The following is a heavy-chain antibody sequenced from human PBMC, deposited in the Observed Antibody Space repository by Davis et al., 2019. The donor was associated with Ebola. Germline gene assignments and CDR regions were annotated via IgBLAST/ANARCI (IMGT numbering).Heavy chain of an antibody. J-gene: IGHJ6*04. D-gene: IGHD6-19*01. CDR1: GGSTSSYF. CDR3: ARITSESSAWYFYGMDV. Sequence: MPSETLSLTCSVSGGSTSSYFWSWLRQPPGKGLEWIGYVYYGGNTNYNASLKSRVTISLDTSKNQFSLNLRSVTAADTAVYYCARITSESSAWYFYGMDVWGKGATVTVSS. V-gene: IGHV4-59*01. CDR2: VYYGGNT.